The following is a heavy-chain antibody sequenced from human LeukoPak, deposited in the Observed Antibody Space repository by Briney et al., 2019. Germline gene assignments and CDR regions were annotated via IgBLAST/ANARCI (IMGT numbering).Heavy chain of an antibody. CDR1: GGSISSYY. Sequence: SETLSLTCTVSGGSISSYYWSWIRQPAGKGLEWIGRIYTSGSATYNPSLKSRGTTSLETSKNQFSLKLSSVTAADTDVYYCARFSLGIAVAGTGEAFDIWGQGTMVTVSS. J-gene: IGHJ3*02. CDR2: IYTSGSA. V-gene: IGHV4-4*07. D-gene: IGHD6-19*01. CDR3: ARFSLGIAVAGTGEAFDI.